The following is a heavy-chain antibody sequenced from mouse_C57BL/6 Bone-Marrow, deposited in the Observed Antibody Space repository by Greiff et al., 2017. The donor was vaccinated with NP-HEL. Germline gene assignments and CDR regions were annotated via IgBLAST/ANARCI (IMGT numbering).Heavy chain of an antibody. Sequence: EVMLVESGGGLVQPGGSLKLSCAASGFTFSDYGMEWVRQAPRKGLEWVAFISNLAYSIYYADTVTGRFTISRENAKNTLYLEMSSLRSKDTAMYYCSRRRPLYCGRSNAMDYWGQGTSVTVSS. J-gene: IGHJ4*01. CDR2: ISNLAYSI. CDR1: GFTFSDYG. CDR3: SRRRPLYCGRSNAMDY. V-gene: IGHV5-15*01. D-gene: IGHD1-1*01.